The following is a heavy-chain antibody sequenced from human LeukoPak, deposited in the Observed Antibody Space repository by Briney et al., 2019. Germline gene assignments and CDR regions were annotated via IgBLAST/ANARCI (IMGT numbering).Heavy chain of an antibody. V-gene: IGHV1-46*01. J-gene: IGHJ5*02. CDR3: ARVPSACSGGSCSKYNWFDP. CDR1: GYTFTSYY. Sequence: ASVKVSCKASGYTFTSYYMHWVRQAPGQGLEWMGIINPSAGSTSYAQKFQGRVTMTRDTSTSTVYMELSSLRSEDTAVYYCARVPSACSGGSCSKYNWFDPWGQGTLVTVSS. CDR2: INPSAGST. D-gene: IGHD2-15*01.